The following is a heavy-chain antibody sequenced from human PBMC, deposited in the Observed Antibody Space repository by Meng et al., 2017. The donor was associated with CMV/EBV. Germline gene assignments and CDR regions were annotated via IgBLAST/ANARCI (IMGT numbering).Heavy chain of an antibody. Sequence: ASVKVSCKASGYTFTSYGISWVRQAPGQGLEWMGWISAYNGNTNYAQKLQGRVTMTTDTSTSTAYMELRSLRSDDTAVYYCAREGGGDSSSTPYYFDYWGQGTPVTVSS. D-gene: IGHD6-6*01. J-gene: IGHJ4*02. CDR1: GYTFTSYG. CDR3: AREGGGDSSSTPYYFDY. V-gene: IGHV1-18*01. CDR2: ISAYNGNT.